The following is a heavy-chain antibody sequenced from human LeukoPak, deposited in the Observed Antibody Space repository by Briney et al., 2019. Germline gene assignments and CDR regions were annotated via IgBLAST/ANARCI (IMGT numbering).Heavy chain of an antibody. Sequence: SETLSLACTVSGGSISSSSHYWGWVRQPPGKGLEWIGNIYYSGSTYYNPSVKSRVTISVDTSKHQFSLKLSSVTAADTAVYYCASPVRSYYGSGTYGVDWGQGTLVTVSS. CDR1: GGSISSSSHY. V-gene: IGHV4-39*01. CDR2: IYYSGST. D-gene: IGHD3-10*01. CDR3: ASPVRSYYGSGTYGVD. J-gene: IGHJ4*02.